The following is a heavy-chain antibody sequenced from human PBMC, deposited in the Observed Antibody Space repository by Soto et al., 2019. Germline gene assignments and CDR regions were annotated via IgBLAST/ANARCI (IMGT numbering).Heavy chain of an antibody. CDR3: ARYSVATIRLFDY. D-gene: IGHD5-12*01. V-gene: IGHV4-59*01. J-gene: IGHJ4*02. CDR2: IHHTGTA. Sequence: QVQLQESGPGLVKPSETLSLTCTVSGDSITDYYWSWIRESPGKGLEWIAYIHHTGTANYNPSLKSRVTISVDTSKSQFSLRLSSVTAADTAVYFCARYSVATIRLFDYWGQGTLVTVSS. CDR1: GDSITDYY.